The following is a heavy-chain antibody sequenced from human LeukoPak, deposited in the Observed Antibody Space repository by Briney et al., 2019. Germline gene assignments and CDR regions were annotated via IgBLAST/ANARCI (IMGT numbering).Heavy chain of an antibody. V-gene: IGHV6-1*01. J-gene: IGHJ4*02. CDR2: THYRSKWYN. CDR3: VRDVGFDFDY. Sequence: SQTLSLTCAISGDSVSSNTAAWNWIRQSPSRGLEWLGRTHYRSKWYNDYALSVKSRITINPDTSKNQFSLQLNSVTPEDTAMYFCVRDVGFDFDYWGQGTLVTVSS. CDR1: GDSVSSNTAA. D-gene: IGHD3-10*01.